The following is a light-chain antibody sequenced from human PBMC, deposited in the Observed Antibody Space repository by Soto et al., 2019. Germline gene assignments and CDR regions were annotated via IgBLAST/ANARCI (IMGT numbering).Light chain of an antibody. Sequence: QSALTQPPSVSGSPGQSVTIPCTGTSSDVGSYNRVSWYQQPPGTAPKLMIYEVSNRPSGVPDRFSGSKSGNTASLTISGLQAEDEADYYCSSYTSSSTLVFGGGTKVTVL. J-gene: IGLJ2*01. CDR1: SSDVGSYNR. V-gene: IGLV2-18*02. CDR2: EVS. CDR3: SSYTSSSTLV.